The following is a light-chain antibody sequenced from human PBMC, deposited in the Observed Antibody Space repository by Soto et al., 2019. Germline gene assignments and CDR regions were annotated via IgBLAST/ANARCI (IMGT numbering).Light chain of an antibody. V-gene: IGKV1-27*01. CDR1: QDISSW. Sequence: DIQMTQSPSSVSASVGDRVTMTCRASQDISSWLVWYQQKPGKAPKLLIHAASTLQAGVPSRFSGSGSGTDFTLTISSLQPEDVAAYYCQKYNSAPLTFGGGTKVDIK. J-gene: IGKJ4*01. CDR3: QKYNSAPLT. CDR2: AAS.